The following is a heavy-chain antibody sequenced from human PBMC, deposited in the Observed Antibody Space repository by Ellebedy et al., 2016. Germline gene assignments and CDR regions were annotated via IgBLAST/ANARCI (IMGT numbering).Heavy chain of an antibody. CDR1: GFTFSSYS. CDR3: ARDLVLNDYYYYGMDV. J-gene: IGHJ6*02. V-gene: IGHV3-66*01. CDR2: IYTGGTT. D-gene: IGHD2/OR15-2a*01. Sequence: GESLMISCAASGFTFSSYSMNWVRQAPGKGLGWVSIIYTGGTTYYAHSLKGRFTISRDNSKNTLYLQMNSLRPEDTAVYYCARDLVLNDYYYYGMDVWGQGTTVTVSS.